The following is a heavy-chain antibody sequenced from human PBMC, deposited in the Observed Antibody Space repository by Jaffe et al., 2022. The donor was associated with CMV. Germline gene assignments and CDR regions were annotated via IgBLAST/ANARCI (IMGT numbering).Heavy chain of an antibody. Sequence: QVQLQESGPGLVKPSETLSLTCTVSGGSISSYYWSWIRQPPGKGLEWIGYIYYSGSTNYNPSLKSRVTISVDTSKNQFSLKLSSVTAADTAVYYCARGLRFLEWFHTRNYYYYYMDVWGKGTTVTVSS. CDR3: ARGLRFLEWFHTRNYYYYYMDV. CDR2: IYYSGST. CDR1: GGSISSYY. D-gene: IGHD3-3*01. J-gene: IGHJ6*03. V-gene: IGHV4-59*01.